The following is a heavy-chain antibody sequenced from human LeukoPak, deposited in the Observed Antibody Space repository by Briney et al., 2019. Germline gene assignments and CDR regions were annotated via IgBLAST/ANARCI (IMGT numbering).Heavy chain of an antibody. D-gene: IGHD5-18*01. J-gene: IGHJ4*02. V-gene: IGHV3-30-3*01. Sequence: GGSLRLSCAASGFTFSSYAMPWVRQAPGKGLEWVAVISYDGSNKYYADSVKGRFTISRDNSKNTLYLQMNSLRAEDTAVYYCAREGRGYSYGFDYWGQGTLVTVSS. CDR3: AREGRGYSYGFDY. CDR2: ISYDGSNK. CDR1: GFTFSSYA.